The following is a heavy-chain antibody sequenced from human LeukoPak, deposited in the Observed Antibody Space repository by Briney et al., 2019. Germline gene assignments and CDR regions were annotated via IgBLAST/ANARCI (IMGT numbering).Heavy chain of an antibody. CDR3: AREKGDGSYPTPIDY. CDR1: GYTFTSYY. J-gene: IGHJ4*02. CDR2: INPSGGST. Sequence: GASVKVSCKASGYTFTSYYMRWVRQAPGQGLEWMGIINPSGGSTSYAQKFQGRVTMTRDTSTSTVYMELSSLRSEDTAVYYCAREKGDGSYPTPIDYWGQGTLITVSS. V-gene: IGHV1-46*01. D-gene: IGHD1-26*01.